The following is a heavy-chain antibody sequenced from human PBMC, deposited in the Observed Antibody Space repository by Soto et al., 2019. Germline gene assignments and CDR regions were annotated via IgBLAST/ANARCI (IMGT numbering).Heavy chain of an antibody. CDR3: ARVTQWLVTYYYYYGMDV. Sequence: SETLSLPCTVSGGSISSYYWSWIRQPPGKGLEWIGYIYYSGSTNYNPSLKSRVTISVDTSKNQFSLKLSSVTAADTAVYYCARVTQWLVTYYYYYGMDVWGQGTTVTVSS. V-gene: IGHV4-59*01. J-gene: IGHJ6*02. CDR1: GGSISSYY. CDR2: IYYSGST. D-gene: IGHD6-19*01.